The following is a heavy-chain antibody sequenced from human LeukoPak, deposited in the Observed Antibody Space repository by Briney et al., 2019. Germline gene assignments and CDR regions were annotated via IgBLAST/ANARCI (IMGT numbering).Heavy chain of an antibody. CDR2: IIPILGIA. V-gene: IGHV1-69*04. Sequence: ASVKVSCKASGGTLSSYAISWVRQAPGQGLEWMGRIIPILGIANYAQKFQGRVTITADKSTSTAYMELSSLRSEDTAVYYCARVLDYGEPHFDYWGQGTLVTVSS. CDR1: GGTLSSYA. D-gene: IGHD3/OR15-3a*01. CDR3: ARVLDYGEPHFDY. J-gene: IGHJ4*02.